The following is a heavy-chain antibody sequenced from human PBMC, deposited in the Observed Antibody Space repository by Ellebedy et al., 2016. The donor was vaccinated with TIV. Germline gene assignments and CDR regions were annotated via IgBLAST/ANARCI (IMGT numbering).Heavy chain of an antibody. J-gene: IGHJ5*02. D-gene: IGHD2-21*02. CDR2: ISTASTYI. CDR1: GFTFSSYS. V-gene: IGHV3-21*01. Sequence: GESLKISCAASGFTFSSYSMHWVRQVPGKGLEWVSSISTASTYIYYADSVKGRFTISRDNAKNSLYLQMASLRAEDTAVYYCARSGVVTAIRYNCFDPWGQGTLVTVSS. CDR3: ARSGVVTAIRYNCFDP.